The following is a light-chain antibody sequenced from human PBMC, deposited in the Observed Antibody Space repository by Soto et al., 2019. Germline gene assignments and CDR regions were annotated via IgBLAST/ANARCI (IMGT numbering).Light chain of an antibody. V-gene: IGKV3-20*01. CDR3: QQYGASPFT. CDR1: RDVYINA. Sequence: VVLPQSPATLSLSPGEPATLSCRASRDVYINALAWYQQKPGRTPTLLIYGASTRATGIPDRFSATGSGTEFSLTISSVEPEDFAVYYCQQYGASPFTFGPGTSVEI. CDR2: GAS. J-gene: IGKJ3*01.